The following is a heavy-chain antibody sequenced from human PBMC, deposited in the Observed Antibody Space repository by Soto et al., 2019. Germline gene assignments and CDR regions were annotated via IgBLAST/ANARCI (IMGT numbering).Heavy chain of an antibody. D-gene: IGHD3-16*01. Sequence: QVQLEQSGAEVKRPGSSVKVSCKTSGGNFNTYPISWVRQAPGHRLEWMGKIIPIFGTPDYAQKFQGRVTINADVATTTVYMELRSLKSDDSAVYYRARDSRLWGSTGWKRENLFDIWGQGTMVTVSS. CDR1: GGNFNTYP. CDR3: ARDSRLWGSTGWKRENLFDI. V-gene: IGHV1-69*18. J-gene: IGHJ3*02. CDR2: IIPIFGTP.